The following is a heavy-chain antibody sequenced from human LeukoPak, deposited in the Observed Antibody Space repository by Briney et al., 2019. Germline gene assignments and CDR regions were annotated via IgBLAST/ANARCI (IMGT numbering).Heavy chain of an antibody. CDR1: GGSFSGYY. V-gene: IGHV4-34*01. Sequence: SETLSLTCAVYGGSFSGYYWSWIRQPPGKGLEWIGEVNHSGSTNYNPSLKSRVTISVDTSKNQFSLKLSSVTAADTAVYYCARGRGDSSSWPRRYYYYYMDVWGKGTTVTVSS. D-gene: IGHD6-13*01. CDR2: VNHSGST. J-gene: IGHJ6*03. CDR3: ARGRGDSSSWPRRYYYYYMDV.